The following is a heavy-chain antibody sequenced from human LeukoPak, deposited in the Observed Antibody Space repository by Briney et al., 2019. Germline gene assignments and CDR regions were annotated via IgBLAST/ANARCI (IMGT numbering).Heavy chain of an antibody. CDR1: GYSFATYW. V-gene: IGHV5-51*01. CDR3: ARGGMATIKFFDY. CDR2: IYPGDSDT. Sequence: GESLKISCKGSGYSFATYWIGWVRQMPGKGLEWMGIIYPGDSDTRYSPSFQGQVIISVDKSKNTAYLQWSSLKASDTAIYYCARGGMATIKFFDYWGQGTRVTVSS. J-gene: IGHJ4*02. D-gene: IGHD5-24*01.